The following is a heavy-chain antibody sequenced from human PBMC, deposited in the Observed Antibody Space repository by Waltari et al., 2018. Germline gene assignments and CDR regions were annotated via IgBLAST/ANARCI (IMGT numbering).Heavy chain of an antibody. CDR2: ISSSSSSI. V-gene: IGHV3-48*01. Sequence: VQLMESGGGLVQPGGSLRLSCEASGFTFSSYGMNWVRQAPGKGLEWLSYISSSSSSIYYADSVRGRFTISRDNAKNSLFLQMNSLTAEDTAVYYCARAYNYGYDYWGQGTLVTVSS. D-gene: IGHD5-18*01. CDR3: ARAYNYGYDY. CDR1: GFTFSSYG. J-gene: IGHJ4*02.